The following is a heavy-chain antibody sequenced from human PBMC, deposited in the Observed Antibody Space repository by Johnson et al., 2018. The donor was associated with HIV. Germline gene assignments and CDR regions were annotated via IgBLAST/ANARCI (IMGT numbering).Heavy chain of an antibody. CDR1: GITVSSNY. CDR2: IFSDGNT. CDR3: AKGQYSSSPCAFDI. Sequence: VQLVESGGGLVQPGGSLRLSCAASGITVSSNYMSWVRQAPGKGLEWVSVIFSDGNTYNADSVKGRFTISRDNYKNMLYLQLNSLRAEDMAVYYCAKGQYSSSPCAFDIWGQGTMVTVSS. J-gene: IGHJ3*02. V-gene: IGHV3-66*02. D-gene: IGHD6-6*01.